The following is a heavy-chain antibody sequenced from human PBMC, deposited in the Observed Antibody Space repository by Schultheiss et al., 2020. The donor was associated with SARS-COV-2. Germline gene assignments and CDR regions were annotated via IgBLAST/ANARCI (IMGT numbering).Heavy chain of an antibody. CDR3: AREGFYYGSGSYYGMDV. CDR1: GFTFSSYA. D-gene: IGHD3-10*01. V-gene: IGHV3-23*01. J-gene: IGHJ6*02. CDR2: ISGSGGST. Sequence: GGSLRLSCAASGFTFSSYAMSWVSQAPGKGLEWVSAISGSGGSTYYADSVKGRFTISRDNSKNTLYLQMNSLRAEDTAVYYCAREGFYYGSGSYYGMDVWGQGTTVTVSS.